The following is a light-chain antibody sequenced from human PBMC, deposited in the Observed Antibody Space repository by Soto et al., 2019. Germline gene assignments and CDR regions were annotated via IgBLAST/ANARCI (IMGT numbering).Light chain of an antibody. V-gene: IGKV3-11*01. Sequence: EIVLTQSPATLSLSPGERATLSCRASQSVSSYLAWYQQKPGQAPRLLIYDASNGATGIPARFSGSGSGTAFTLTISSLDPKDFAVYYCQQRSNWLFTFGPGTKVDIK. CDR1: QSVSSY. CDR2: DAS. J-gene: IGKJ3*01. CDR3: QQRSNWLFT.